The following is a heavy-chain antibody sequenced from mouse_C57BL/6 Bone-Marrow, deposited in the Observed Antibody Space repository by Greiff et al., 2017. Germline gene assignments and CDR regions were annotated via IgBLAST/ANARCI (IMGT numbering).Heavy chain of an antibody. CDR2: IWSGGST. CDR3: ARKPRGYFDV. Sequence: QVQLKQSGPGLVQPSPSLSITCTVSGFSLTSYGVHWVRQSPGKGLEWLGVIWSGGSTDYNAAFISRLSISKDNSKSQVFFKMNSLQADDTAIYYCARKPRGYFDVWGTGTTVTVSS. V-gene: IGHV2-2*01. J-gene: IGHJ1*03. D-gene: IGHD6-1*01. CDR1: GFSLTSYG.